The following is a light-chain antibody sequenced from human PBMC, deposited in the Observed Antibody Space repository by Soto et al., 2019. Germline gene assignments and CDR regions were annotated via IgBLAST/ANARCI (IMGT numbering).Light chain of an antibody. CDR1: QSIANY. CDR2: SAS. Sequence: DIQMTQSPSSLSASVGDRVTITCRAGQSIANYLNWYQQKPGKSPKLLIYSASSLQSGVPSRFSGSGSGTDFTLTISSLQPEDFATYYCHQSYNTPYTFGQGTKLEIK. V-gene: IGKV1-39*01. J-gene: IGKJ2*01. CDR3: HQSYNTPYT.